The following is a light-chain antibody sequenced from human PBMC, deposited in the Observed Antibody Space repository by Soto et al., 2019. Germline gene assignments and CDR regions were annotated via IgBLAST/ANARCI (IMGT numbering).Light chain of an antibody. Sequence: QSVLTHPPSLSGTPGQRDTISCSGSSSNILRNYVYWYRQIPGTATRLLISMNDQRPSGVPDRFSGSKSGTSASLAISGLRSEAEADYYFASWDDSLSGYVFGTGTKLTFL. CDR2: MND. CDR1: SSNILRNY. J-gene: IGLJ1*01. V-gene: IGLV1-47*01. CDR3: ASWDDSLSGYV.